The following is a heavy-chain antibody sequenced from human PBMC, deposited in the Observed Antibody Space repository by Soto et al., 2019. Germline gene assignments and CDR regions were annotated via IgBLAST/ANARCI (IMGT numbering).Heavy chain of an antibody. CDR3: AKAKRVVVVAATPFDY. V-gene: IGHV3-23*01. J-gene: IGHJ4*02. Sequence: EVQLLESGGGLVQPGGSLRLSCAASGFTFSSYAMSWVRQAPGKGLEWVSAISGSGGSTYYADSVKGRFTISRDNSKNTLYLQMNSLRAEDTAVYYCAKAKRVVVVAATPFDYWGQGTLVTVSS. D-gene: IGHD2-15*01. CDR1: GFTFSSYA. CDR2: ISGSGGST.